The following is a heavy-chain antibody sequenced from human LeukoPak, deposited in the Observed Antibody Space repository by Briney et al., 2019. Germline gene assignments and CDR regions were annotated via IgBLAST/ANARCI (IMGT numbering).Heavy chain of an antibody. CDR3: AHGAGEYRSSDNWFDP. J-gene: IGHJ5*02. Sequence: SGPTLVKPPQTLTLTCTFSGFSLSTSGVGVGWIRQPPGKALEWLALIYWDDDKRYSPSLKSRLTITKDTSKNHVVLTMTNMDPVDTAAYYCAHGAGEYRSSDNWFDPWGQGILVTVSS. CDR1: GFSLSTSGVG. CDR2: IYWDDDK. D-gene: IGHD6-13*01. V-gene: IGHV2-5*02.